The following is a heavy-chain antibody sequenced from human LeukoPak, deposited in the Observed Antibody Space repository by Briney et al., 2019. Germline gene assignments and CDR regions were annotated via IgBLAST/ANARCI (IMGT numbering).Heavy chain of an antibody. CDR3: ARDRGPGLVVAARRFLVDAFDI. Sequence: SETLSLTCTVSGGSISSYYWSWIRQPPGKGLEWIGYIYYSGSTNYNPSLKCRVTISVDTSKNQFSLKLSSVTAADTAVYYCARDRGPGLVVAARRFLVDAFDIWGQGTMVTVSS. V-gene: IGHV4-59*01. CDR2: IYYSGST. CDR1: GGSISSYY. J-gene: IGHJ3*02. D-gene: IGHD2-15*01.